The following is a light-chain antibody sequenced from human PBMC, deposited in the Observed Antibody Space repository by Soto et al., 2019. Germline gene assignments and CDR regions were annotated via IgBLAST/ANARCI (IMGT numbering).Light chain of an antibody. CDR3: MQALQTWT. CDR1: QSLLHSNGYNY. Sequence: DIVMTQSPLSLPVTPGEPASISCRSSQSLLHSNGYNYLDWYLQKPGQSPQLLIYLGSYRASGVPDRFSGSGSGTDFTLKISRVEAEDVGVYYCMQALQTWTFGQGTKVDNK. V-gene: IGKV2-28*01. J-gene: IGKJ1*01. CDR2: LGS.